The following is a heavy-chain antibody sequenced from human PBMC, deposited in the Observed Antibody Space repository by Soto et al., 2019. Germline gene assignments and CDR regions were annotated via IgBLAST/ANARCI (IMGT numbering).Heavy chain of an antibody. V-gene: IGHV4-34*01. D-gene: IGHD3-16*02. CDR1: GGSFSGYY. Sequence: SETLSLTCAVYGGSFSGYYWSWIRQPPGKGLEWIGEINHSGSTNYNPSLKSRVTISVDTSKNQFSLKLSSVTAADTAVYYCARGPYVWGSYRSRAEYFQHWGQGTLVTVSS. CDR2: INHSGST. J-gene: IGHJ1*01. CDR3: ARGPYVWGSYRSRAEYFQH.